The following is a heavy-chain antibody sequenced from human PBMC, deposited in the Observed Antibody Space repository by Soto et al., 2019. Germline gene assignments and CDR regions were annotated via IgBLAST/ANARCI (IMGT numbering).Heavy chain of an antibody. D-gene: IGHD2-8*01. CDR1: GFSFADHA. J-gene: IGHJ4*02. V-gene: IGHV3-9*01. CDR3: ARSFCSNVNCYIGSYFDH. CDR2: ISWNSDTI. Sequence: EVQLVESGGGLVQPGRSLRLSCVASGFSFADHAIQWVRQAPGKGLEWVSGISWNSDTIEYADSVKGRFTISRDNARNSVYLQMNGLRPEDTAFYYCARSFCSNVNCYIGSYFDHWGQGTLVTVSS.